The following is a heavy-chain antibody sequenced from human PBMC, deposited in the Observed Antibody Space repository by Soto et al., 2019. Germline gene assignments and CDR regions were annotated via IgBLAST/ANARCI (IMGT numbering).Heavy chain of an antibody. CDR1: GGSVSSVSYY. CDR2: IYYSGST. V-gene: IGHV4-61*01. Sequence: PSETLSLTCTVSGGSVSSVSYYWSWIRQPPGKGLEWIGYIYYSGSTNYNPSLKSRVTISVDTSKNQFSLKLSSVTAADTAVYYCARDTHSGSYSDWFDPWGQGTLVTVSS. D-gene: IGHD1-26*01. CDR3: ARDTHSGSYSDWFDP. J-gene: IGHJ5*02.